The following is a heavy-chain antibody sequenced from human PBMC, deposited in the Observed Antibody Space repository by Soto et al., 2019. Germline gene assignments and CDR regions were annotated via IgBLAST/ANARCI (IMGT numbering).Heavy chain of an antibody. J-gene: IGHJ6*02. D-gene: IGHD3-16*02. CDR2: IYFSGST. V-gene: IGHV4-31*03. Sequence: TLSLTCTVSGGSISSGGYYWSWIRQHPGKGLEWIGNIYFSGSTYYHPSLKSRVTISVDTSKNQFSLKLSSVTAADTAVYYCARAYDYVWGSYRKTGYYYYGMDVWGQGTTVTVSS. CDR3: ARAYDYVWGSYRKTGYYYYGMDV. CDR1: GGSISSGGYY.